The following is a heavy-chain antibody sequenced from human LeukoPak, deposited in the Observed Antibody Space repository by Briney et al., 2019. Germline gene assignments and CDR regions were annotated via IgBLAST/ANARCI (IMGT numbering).Heavy chain of an antibody. CDR2: IYYSGST. CDR1: GGSFSGYY. CDR3: ARLEAVVVPAARFDP. V-gene: IGHV4-59*08. Sequence: ASETLSLTCAVYGGSFSGYYWSWIRQPPGKGLEWIGYIYYSGSTNYNPSLKSRVTISVDTSKNQFSLKLSSVTAADTAVYYCARLEAVVVPAARFDPWGQGTLVTVSS. J-gene: IGHJ5*02. D-gene: IGHD2-2*01.